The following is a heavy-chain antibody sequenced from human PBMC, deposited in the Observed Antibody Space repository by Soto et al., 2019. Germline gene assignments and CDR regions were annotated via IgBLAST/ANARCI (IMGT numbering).Heavy chain of an antibody. V-gene: IGHV3-30*18. Sequence: PGGSLRLSCAASGFTFSTYGMHCFRQAPGDGLDWVAVISYDGSNKYYADPVKGRFTISRDNSKNTLYLQMNSLRAEDTAVYYCAKDWGPYTTVTTGFYYYYYGMDVWGQGTTVTVSS. D-gene: IGHD4-17*01. CDR2: ISYDGSNK. CDR3: AKDWGPYTTVTTGFYYYYYGMDV. CDR1: GFTFSTYG. J-gene: IGHJ6*02.